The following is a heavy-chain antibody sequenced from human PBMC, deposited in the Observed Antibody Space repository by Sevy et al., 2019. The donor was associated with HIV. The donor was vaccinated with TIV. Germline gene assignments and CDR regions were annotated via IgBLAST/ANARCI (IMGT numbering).Heavy chain of an antibody. CDR2: IYYSGST. V-gene: IGHV4-30-4*01. CDR3: ARGETYYYDSSGYYYDY. CDR1: GGSISSGDYY. D-gene: IGHD3-22*01. J-gene: IGHJ4*02. Sequence: SETLSLTCTVSGGSISSGDYYWSWIRQPPGKGLEWIGYIYYSGSTDYNPSLKSRVTISVDTSKNQFSLKLSSVTAADTAVYYCARGETYYYDSSGYYYDYRGQGTLVTVSS.